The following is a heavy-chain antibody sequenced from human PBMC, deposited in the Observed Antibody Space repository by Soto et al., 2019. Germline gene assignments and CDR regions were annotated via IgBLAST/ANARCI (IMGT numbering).Heavy chain of an antibody. D-gene: IGHD6-13*01. CDR2: IIPIFGTA. V-gene: IGHV1-69*13. Sequence: SVKVSCKASGGTFSSYAISWVRQAPGQGLEWMGGIIPIFGTANYAQKFQGRVTITADESTSTAYMELSSLRSEDTAVYYCARENGNEAAASLYYYYYGMDVWGQGTTVTVSS. CDR3: ARENGNEAAASLYYYYYGMDV. CDR1: GGTFSSYA. J-gene: IGHJ6*02.